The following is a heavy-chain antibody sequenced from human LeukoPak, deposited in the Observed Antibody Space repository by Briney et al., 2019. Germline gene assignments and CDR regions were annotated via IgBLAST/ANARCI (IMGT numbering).Heavy chain of an antibody. CDR1: GFTFSSYS. V-gene: IGHV3-21*04. CDR2: ISSSSSYI. Sequence: GGSLRLSCAASGFTFSSYSMNWVRQAPGKGLEWVSSISSSSSYIYYADSVKGWFTISRDNSKNTLCLQMNSLRAEDTAVYYCAKSGEVGATVFDYWGQGTLVTVSS. CDR3: AKSGEVGATVFDY. D-gene: IGHD1-26*01. J-gene: IGHJ4*02.